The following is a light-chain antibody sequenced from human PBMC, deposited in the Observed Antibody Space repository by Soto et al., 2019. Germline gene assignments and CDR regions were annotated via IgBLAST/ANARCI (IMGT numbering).Light chain of an antibody. CDR1: RSNIGNNA. CDR2: NNN. J-gene: IGLJ3*02. V-gene: IGLV1-44*01. CDR3: AAWDDSLDARGV. Sequence: QSVLTQPPSASGTPGQRVTISCSGSRSNIGNNAVSWYQQLPGTAPKLLIYNNNQRPSGVPDRFSGSKSGTSASLAISGLQSEDDADYYGAAWDDSLDARGVFGGGTKLTVL.